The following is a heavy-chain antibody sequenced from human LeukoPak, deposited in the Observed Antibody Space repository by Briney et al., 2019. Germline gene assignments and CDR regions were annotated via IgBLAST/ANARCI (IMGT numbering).Heavy chain of an antibody. Sequence: PSETLSLTCTVSGGSISSYYWSWIRQPPGKGLEWIGYIYLSGSTNYNPSLKSRVTISVDTSKNQFSLKLSSVTAADTAVYYCARISRYSCGYADYWGRGTRVTLSS. V-gene: IGHV4-59*01. J-gene: IGHJ4*02. CDR1: GGSISSYY. D-gene: IGHD5-18*01. CDR2: IYLSGST. CDR3: ARISRYSCGYADY.